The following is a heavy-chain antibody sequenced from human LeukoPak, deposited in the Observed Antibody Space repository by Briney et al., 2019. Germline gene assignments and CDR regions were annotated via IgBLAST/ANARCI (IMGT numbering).Heavy chain of an antibody. J-gene: IGHJ4*02. V-gene: IGHV1-2*02. CDR3: AREHMTRVTLDY. CDR1: GYTFTGYY. CDR2: IYPNSGGT. D-gene: IGHD4-17*01. Sequence: ASVKVSCKASGYTFTGYYMHWVRQAPVQGLEWMGWIYPNSGGTKYAQKFQGRVTMTRDTSISTAYLELSRLRSDDTAVYYCAREHMTRVTLDYWGQGTLVTVSS.